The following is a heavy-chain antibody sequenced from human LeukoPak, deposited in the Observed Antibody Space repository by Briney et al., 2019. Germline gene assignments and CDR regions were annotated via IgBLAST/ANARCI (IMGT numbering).Heavy chain of an antibody. CDR3: ARGQGATYH. CDR2: ISYDGSNK. V-gene: IGHV3-30-3*01. CDR1: GFTFSSYA. Sequence: GGSLRLSCAASGFTFSSYAMHWVRKAPGKGLEWVAVISYDGSNKYYADSVKGRFTISRDNSKNTLYLQMNSLRAEDTAVYYCARGQGATYHWGQGTLVTVSS. J-gene: IGHJ5*02. D-gene: IGHD1-26*01.